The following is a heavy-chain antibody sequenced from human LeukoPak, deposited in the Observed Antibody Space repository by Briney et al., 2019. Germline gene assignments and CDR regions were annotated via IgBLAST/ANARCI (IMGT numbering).Heavy chain of an antibody. CDR2: ISAYNGNT. J-gene: IGHJ4*01. CDR3: ARYLGVDDASDF. Sequence: GASVKVSCKASGYTFTGYYMHWVRQAPGHGPEWMGWISAYNGNTNYAQNLQGRVTMTIDTSTSTAYMELRSLRSDDTGVYYCARYLGVDDASDFWGHGTLVTVSS. V-gene: IGHV1-18*04. CDR1: GYTFTGYY. D-gene: IGHD3-16*01.